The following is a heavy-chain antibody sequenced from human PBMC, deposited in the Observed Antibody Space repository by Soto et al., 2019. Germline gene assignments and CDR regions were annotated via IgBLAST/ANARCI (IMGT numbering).Heavy chain of an antibody. J-gene: IGHJ5*02. D-gene: IGHD3-22*01. CDR2: IYPGDSDT. CDR3: ARHRSGYYDSSGYSWFDP. V-gene: IGHV5-51*01. Sequence: GESLRISCKGSGYNFTSYWIGWVRQMPGKGLEWMGIIYPGDSDTRYSPSFQGQVTISADKSISTAYLQWSSLKASDTAMYYCARHRSGYYDSSGYSWFDPWGQGTLVTVSS. CDR1: GYNFTSYW.